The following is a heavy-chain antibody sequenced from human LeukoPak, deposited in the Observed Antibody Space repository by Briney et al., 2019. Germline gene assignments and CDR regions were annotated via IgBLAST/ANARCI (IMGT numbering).Heavy chain of an antibody. J-gene: IGHJ4*02. V-gene: IGHV4-4*02. Sequence: PSGTLSLTCAVSGGSISSSNWWSWVRQPPGKGLERIGEIYHSGSTNYNPSLKSRVTISVDTSKNQFSLKLSSVTAADTAVYYCARRAGSSGWIHYWGQGTLVTVSS. D-gene: IGHD6-19*01. CDR2: IYHSGST. CDR1: GGSISSSNW. CDR3: ARRAGSSGWIHY.